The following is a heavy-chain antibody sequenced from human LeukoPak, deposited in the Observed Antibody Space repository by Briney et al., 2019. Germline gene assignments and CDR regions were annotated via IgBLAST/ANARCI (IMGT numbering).Heavy chain of an antibody. J-gene: IGHJ4*02. D-gene: IGHD6-13*01. CDR3: AKYSSSWYIRLGFDY. V-gene: IGHV3-23*01. CDR2: ISGSGGST. Sequence: GGTLRLSCAASGFTFSSYGMSWVRQAPGKGLEWVSAISGSGGSTYYADSVKGRFTISRDNSKNTLYLQMNSLRAEDTAVYYCAKYSSSWYIRLGFDYWGQGTLVTVSS. CDR1: GFTFSSYG.